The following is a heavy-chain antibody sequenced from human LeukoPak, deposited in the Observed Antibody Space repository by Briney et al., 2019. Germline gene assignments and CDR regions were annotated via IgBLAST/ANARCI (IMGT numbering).Heavy chain of an antibody. J-gene: IGHJ4*02. CDR1: GGSISSSSYY. V-gene: IGHV4-39*07. CDR3: ASTYGSGYFDY. D-gene: IGHD3-10*01. CDR2: IYTSGST. Sequence: SETLSLTCSVSGGSISSSSYYWGWVRQPPGEGLEWIGSIYTSGSTNYNPSRKRRVIMLVGTPKNQCSLKLSSVTAADTAVYYCASTYGSGYFDYWGQGTLVTVAS.